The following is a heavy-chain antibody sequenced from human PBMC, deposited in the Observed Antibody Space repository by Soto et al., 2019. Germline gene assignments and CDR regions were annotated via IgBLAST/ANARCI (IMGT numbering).Heavy chain of an antibody. CDR1: GFTFSSYA. D-gene: IGHD1-26*01. V-gene: IGHV3-30-3*01. CDR2: ISYDGSNK. CDR3: ARDSWELLMDYYYGMDV. Sequence: ESGGGVVQPGRSLRLSCAASGFTFSSYAMHWVRQAPGKGLEWVAVISYDGSNKYYADSVKGRFTISRDNSKNTLYLQMNSLRAEDTAVYYCARDSWELLMDYYYGMDVWGQGTTVTVSS. J-gene: IGHJ6*02.